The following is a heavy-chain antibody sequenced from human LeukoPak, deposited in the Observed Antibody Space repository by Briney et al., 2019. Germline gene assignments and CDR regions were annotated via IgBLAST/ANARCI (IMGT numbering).Heavy chain of an antibody. CDR1: GFTFSSYS. J-gene: IGHJ4*02. Sequence: QSGGSLRLSCAASGFTFSSYSMNWVRQAPGKGLEWVSLINRDGGRTFYADSVKGRFTISRDNSKNSLYLQMNSLRTDDTALYYCAKEMLGTRWITYDSWGQGTLVTVSS. CDR2: INRDGGRT. D-gene: IGHD5-12*01. CDR3: AKEMLGTRWITYDS. V-gene: IGHV3-43*01.